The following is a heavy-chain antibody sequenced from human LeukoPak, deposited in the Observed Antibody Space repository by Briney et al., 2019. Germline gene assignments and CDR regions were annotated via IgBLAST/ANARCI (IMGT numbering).Heavy chain of an antibody. CDR3: ARVVPHYYGSGSYLDY. J-gene: IGHJ4*02. D-gene: IGHD3-10*01. Sequence: GASVKVSCKASGYTFTSYAMHWVRQAPGQRLEWMGWINAGNGNTKYSQKFQGRVTITRDTSASTAYMELSSLRSEDTAVYYCARVVPHYYGSGSYLDYWGQGTLVTVSS. CDR2: INAGNGNT. V-gene: IGHV1-3*01. CDR1: GYTFTSYA.